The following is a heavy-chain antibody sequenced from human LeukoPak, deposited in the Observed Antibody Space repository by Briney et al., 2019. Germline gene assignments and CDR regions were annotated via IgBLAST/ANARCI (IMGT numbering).Heavy chain of an antibody. CDR1: GYTFTSYD. J-gene: IGHJ6*03. V-gene: IGHV1-69*06. Sequence: ASVKVSCKASGYTFTSYDINWVRQATGQGLEWMGGIIPIFGTANYAQKFQGRVTITADKSTSTAYMELSSLRSEDTAVYYCARDFKNYYYYMDVWGKGTTVTVSS. CDR2: IIPIFGTA. CDR3: ARDFKNYYYYMDV.